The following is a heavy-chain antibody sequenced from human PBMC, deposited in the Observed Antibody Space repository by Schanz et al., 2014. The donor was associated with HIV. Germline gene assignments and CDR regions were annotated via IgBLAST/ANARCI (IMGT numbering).Heavy chain of an antibody. CDR3: ARGDILTGLYPYYFDS. CDR2: INPKSGGT. D-gene: IGHD3-9*01. V-gene: IGHV1-2*02. CDR1: GYTFTDYY. J-gene: IGHJ4*02. Sequence: QVQLVQSGAEVKKPGASVKVSCKASGYTFTDYYMHWVRQAPGQGLEWMGWINPKSGGTKYAQKFQGRVTMTRDTSISTAYMELSRLTSDDTAVYYCARGDILTGLYPYYFDSWGQGTLVTVSS.